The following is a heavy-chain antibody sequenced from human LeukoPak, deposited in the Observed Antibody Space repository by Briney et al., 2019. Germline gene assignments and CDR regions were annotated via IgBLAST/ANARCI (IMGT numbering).Heavy chain of an antibody. V-gene: IGHV3-33*01. J-gene: IGHJ4*02. D-gene: IGHD3-22*01. CDR1: GLTLSSHG. Sequence: GGSLRLSCAASGLTLSSHGTLWVRQAPGKGLEWVALMWYDGTKKNYADSVKGRFAISRDISKNTLFLQMDSLTAEDTAMYFCARDMSRGYYDSWGQGTLVTVSS. CDR2: MWYDGTKK. CDR3: ARDMSRGYYDS.